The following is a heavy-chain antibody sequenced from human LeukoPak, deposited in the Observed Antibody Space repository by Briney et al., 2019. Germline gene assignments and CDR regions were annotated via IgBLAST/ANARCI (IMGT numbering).Heavy chain of an antibody. V-gene: IGHV4-4*02. J-gene: IGHJ5*02. Sequence: SETLSLTCAVSGGSISSSYWWSWVRQPPGKGLEWIGEVYHSGSTNYNPSLKSRVTISVDTSKNQFSLKLSSVTAADTAVYYCARQRYYDYVWGSYRRTNWFDPWGQGTLVTVSS. CDR3: ARQRYYDYVWGSYRRTNWFDP. CDR2: VYHSGST. D-gene: IGHD3-16*02. CDR1: GGSISSSYW.